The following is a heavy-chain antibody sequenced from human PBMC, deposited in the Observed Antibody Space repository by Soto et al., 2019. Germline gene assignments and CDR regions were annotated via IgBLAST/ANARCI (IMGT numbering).Heavy chain of an antibody. V-gene: IGHV4-59*01. CDR3: ARSSQENFDY. J-gene: IGHJ4*02. Sequence: QVQLQESGPGLVKHSETLSLTCTVSGGSISSYYWSWIRQPPGKGLEWIGYIYYSGSTNYNPSLKSRVTISVDTSKNQFSLKLSSVTAADTAVYYCARSSQENFDYWGQGTLVTVSS. CDR1: GGSISSYY. CDR2: IYYSGST.